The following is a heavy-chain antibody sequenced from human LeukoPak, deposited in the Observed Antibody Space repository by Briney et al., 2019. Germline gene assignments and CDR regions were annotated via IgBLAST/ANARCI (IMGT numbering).Heavy chain of an antibody. CDR2: VHYSGGT. CDR1: GSSISSYY. D-gene: IGHD6-19*01. J-gene: IGHJ4*02. V-gene: IGHV4-59*01. Sequence: PSETLSLTCTVAGSSISSYYWSWIRQPPGKGLEWIGYVHYSGGTNYNSSLKSRVTMSVDTSKNQFSLNLSSVTAADTAVYYCARVLGSGWRYFDYWGQGTLVPVSS. CDR3: ARVLGSGWRYFDY.